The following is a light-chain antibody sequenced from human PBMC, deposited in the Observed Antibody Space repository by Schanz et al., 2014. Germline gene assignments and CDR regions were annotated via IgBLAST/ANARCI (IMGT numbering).Light chain of an antibody. Sequence: QSVLTQPPSASGTPGQRVTISCSGSSSNIGSNTVNWYQQLPGTAPKLFIYTNNQRPSGVPDRFSGSKSGTSASLAISGLQSEDEADYYCAAWDDSLNGWVFGTGTKLTVL. CDR2: TNN. CDR3: AAWDDSLNGWV. V-gene: IGLV1-44*01. CDR1: SSNIGSNT. J-gene: IGLJ3*02.